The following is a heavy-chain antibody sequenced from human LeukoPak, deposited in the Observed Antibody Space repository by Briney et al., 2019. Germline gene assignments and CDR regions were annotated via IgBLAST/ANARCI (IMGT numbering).Heavy chain of an antibody. J-gene: IGHJ4*02. D-gene: IGHD5-12*01. CDR1: GGTFSSYA. CDR2: IIPILGIA. V-gene: IGHV1-69*04. Sequence: SVKVSCKASGGTFSSYAISWVRQAPGQGLEWMGRIIPILGIANYAQKFQGRATITADKSTSTAYMELSSLRSEDTAVYYCARDRSSYEYYFDYWGQGTLVTVSS. CDR3: ARDRSSYEYYFDY.